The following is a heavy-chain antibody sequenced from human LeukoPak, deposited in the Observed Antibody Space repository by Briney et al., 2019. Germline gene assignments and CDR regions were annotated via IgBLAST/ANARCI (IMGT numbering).Heavy chain of an antibody. CDR3: ARDLSAVAGGY. J-gene: IGHJ4*02. Sequence: GGSLRLSCAASGFTFSSYSVNWVRQAPGKGLEWVSSISSSSSYIYYADSVKGRFTISRDNAKNSLYLQMNSLRAEDTAVYYCARDLSAVAGGYWGQGTLVTVSS. CDR2: ISSSSSYI. D-gene: IGHD6-19*01. V-gene: IGHV3-21*01. CDR1: GFTFSSYS.